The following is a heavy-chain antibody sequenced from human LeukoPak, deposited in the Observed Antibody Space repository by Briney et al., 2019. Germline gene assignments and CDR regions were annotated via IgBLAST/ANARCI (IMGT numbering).Heavy chain of an antibody. D-gene: IGHD3-3*01. Sequence: SETLSLTCTVSGGSISSNNYYWGWIRQPPGKGLDWIGTVYHSGSTYNNPSLKSRVSISVDTSKNQFSLKLSSVTAADTAAYYCVRHRVGYDFWNGYFDYWGQGTLVTVSS. J-gene: IGHJ4*02. CDR1: GGSISSNNYY. V-gene: IGHV4-39*01. CDR3: VRHRVGYDFWNGYFDY. CDR2: VYHSGST.